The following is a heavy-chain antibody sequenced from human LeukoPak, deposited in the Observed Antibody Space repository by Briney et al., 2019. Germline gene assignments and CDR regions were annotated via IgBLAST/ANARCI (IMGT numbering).Heavy chain of an antibody. Sequence: SQTLSLTCTVSGGSLSSGSYYWSWIRQPAGKGLEWIGRIYTSRSTNYNPSLKSRVTISVDTSKNQFSLKLSSVADADTAVYYCARGTIYDSSGYYYWGQGTLVTVSS. D-gene: IGHD3-22*01. V-gene: IGHV4-61*02. CDR1: GGSLSSGSYY. CDR2: IYTSRST. CDR3: ARGTIYDSSGYYY. J-gene: IGHJ4*02.